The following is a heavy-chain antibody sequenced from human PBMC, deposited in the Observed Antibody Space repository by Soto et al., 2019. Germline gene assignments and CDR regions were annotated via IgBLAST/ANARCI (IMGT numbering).Heavy chain of an antibody. V-gene: IGHV1-69*12. CDR3: ASGIQLWLRRINNGYSG. CDR2: IIPMFGTA. J-gene: IGHJ4*02. Sequence: QVQLVQSEAEVKKPESSVKVSCKAPGGTFSTYAISWVRQAPGQGLEWMGGIIPMFGTANYAQRFQDRVTITADESTNTVYMELSSLRSEETAVYFCASGIQLWLRRINNGYSGWGQGTLVTVSS. CDR1: GGTFSTYA. D-gene: IGHD5-18*01.